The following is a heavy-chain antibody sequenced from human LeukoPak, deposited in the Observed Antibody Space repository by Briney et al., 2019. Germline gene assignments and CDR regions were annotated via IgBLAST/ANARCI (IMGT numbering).Heavy chain of an antibody. J-gene: IGHJ4*02. CDR1: GFTFSSYG. D-gene: IGHD2-8*01. Sequence: GGSLRLSCAASGFTFSSYGMHWVRQAPGKGLEWVAFIRYDGSNKHYADSVKGRFTISGDNSKNTLYLQMNSLRAEDTAVYYCAKVYGRDPDYWGQGTLVTVSS. V-gene: IGHV3-30*02. CDR3: AKVYGRDPDY. CDR2: IRYDGSNK.